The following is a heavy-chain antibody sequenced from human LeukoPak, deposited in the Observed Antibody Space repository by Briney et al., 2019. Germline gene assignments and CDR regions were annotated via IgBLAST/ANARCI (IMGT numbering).Heavy chain of an antibody. CDR1: GGSFSGYY. Sequence: SETLSLTCAVYGGSFSGYYWSWIRQPPGKGLEWIGEINHSGGTNYNPSLKSRVTISVDTSKNQFSLKLSSVTAADTAVYYCARSHDYDIVVVVAATRGGWFDPWGQGTLVTVSS. CDR3: ARSHDYDIVVVVAATRGGWFDP. J-gene: IGHJ5*02. D-gene: IGHD2-15*01. V-gene: IGHV4-34*01. CDR2: INHSGGT.